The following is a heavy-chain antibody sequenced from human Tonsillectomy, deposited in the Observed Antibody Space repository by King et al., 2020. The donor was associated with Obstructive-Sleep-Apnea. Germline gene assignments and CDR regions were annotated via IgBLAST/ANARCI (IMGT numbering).Heavy chain of an antibody. V-gene: IGHV3-33*01. CDR1: GLTFSNYG. CDR2: IWDDGNDI. J-gene: IGHJ4*02. D-gene: IGHD3-10*01. Sequence: VQLVESWGGVVQPGRSLRLSCVASGLTFSNYGMHWVRQAPGKGLEWVGVIWDDGNDIFYADSVKGRFTISRDNSKNTLYLQMNSLRADDTAVYYCARDPYYYAKGYFDYWGQGTLVTVSS. CDR3: ARDPYYYAKGYFDY.